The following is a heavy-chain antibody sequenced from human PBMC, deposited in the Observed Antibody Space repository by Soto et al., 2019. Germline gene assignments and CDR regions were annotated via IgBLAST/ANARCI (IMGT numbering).Heavy chain of an antibody. J-gene: IGHJ6*02. CDR3: ARNGYGGNSRGLPPPYYYYGMDV. D-gene: IGHD4-17*01. CDR2: ISSSSSYI. CDR1: GFTFSSYS. Sequence: EVQLVESGGGLVKPGGSLRLSCAASGFTFSSYSMNWVRQAPGKGLEWVSSISSSSSYIYYADSVKGRFTISRDNAKNSLYLQMNSLRAEDTAVYYCARNGYGGNSRGLPPPYYYYGMDVWGQGTTVTVSS. V-gene: IGHV3-21*01.